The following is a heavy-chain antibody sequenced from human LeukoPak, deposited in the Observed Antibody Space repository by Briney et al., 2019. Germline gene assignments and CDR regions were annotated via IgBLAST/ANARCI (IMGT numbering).Heavy chain of an antibody. CDR1: GGSISSGGYY. CDR3: ARHPKYCSSTSCYENAFDI. J-gene: IGHJ3*02. V-gene: IGHV4-39*01. Sequence: PSETLSLTCTVSGGSISSGGYYWSWIRQHPGKGLEWIGYIYYSGSTYYNPSLKSRVTISVDTSKNQFSLKLSSVTAADTAVYYCARHPKYCSSTSCYENAFDIWGQGTMVTVSS. CDR2: IYYSGST. D-gene: IGHD2-2*01.